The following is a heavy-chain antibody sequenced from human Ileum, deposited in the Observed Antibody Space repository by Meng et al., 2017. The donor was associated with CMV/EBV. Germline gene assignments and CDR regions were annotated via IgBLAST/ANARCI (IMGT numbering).Heavy chain of an antibody. Sequence: QVQLQESGPGLVKPSQTLSLTCNVSGGSISSGDYYWNWIRQPPGKGLEWIGYIYYSGSTYFNPSLKSRVTISVDTSKNQFSLKLNSVTAADTAVYYCARQEELWGYFDYWGQGTLVTVSS. D-gene: IGHD1-7*01. CDR3: ARQEELWGYFDY. J-gene: IGHJ4*02. V-gene: IGHV4-30-4*08. CDR1: GGSISSGDYY. CDR2: IYYSGST.